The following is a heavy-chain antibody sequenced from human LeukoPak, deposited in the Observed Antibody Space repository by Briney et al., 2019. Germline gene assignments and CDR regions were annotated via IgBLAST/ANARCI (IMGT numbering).Heavy chain of an antibody. V-gene: IGHV4-34*01. CDR1: GGSFSGYY. J-gene: IGHJ6*03. Sequence: SETLSLTCAVYGGSFSGYYWSWIRQPPGKGLEWIGETNHSGSTNYNPSLKSRVTISVDTSKNQFSLKLSSVTAADTAVYYCARHGGSNYYYYYYMDVWGKGTTVTVSS. CDR3: ARHGGSNYYYYYYMDV. CDR2: TNHSGST. D-gene: IGHD3-16*01.